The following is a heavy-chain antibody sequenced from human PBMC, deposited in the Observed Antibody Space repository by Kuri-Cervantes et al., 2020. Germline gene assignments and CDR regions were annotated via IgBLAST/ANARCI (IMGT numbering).Heavy chain of an antibody. J-gene: IGHJ6*02. D-gene: IGHD3-16*01. V-gene: IGHV3-21*04. Sequence: GESLKISCAASGFTFSSYSMNWVRQAPGKGLEWVSSISSSSSYIYYADSVKGRFTISGDNAKNSLYLQMNSLRAEDTAVYYCARGPTGGVGGVNFYGMDVWGQGTTVTVSS. CDR1: GFTFSSYS. CDR3: ARGPTGGVGGVNFYGMDV. CDR2: ISSSSSYI.